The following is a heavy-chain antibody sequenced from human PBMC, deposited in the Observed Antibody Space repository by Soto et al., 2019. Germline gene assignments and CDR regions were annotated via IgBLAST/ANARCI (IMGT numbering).Heavy chain of an antibody. J-gene: IGHJ4*02. CDR3: ATMSIAASLDF. D-gene: IGHD6-6*01. CDR2: IYNTGST. CDR1: GDSISSYY. Sequence: PSETLSLTCTVSGDSISSYYGSWIRPPPGKGLEWIGYIYNTGSTNYNPPLESRVTISVDTSKSQFSLKLNSVTAADTAVYYCATMSIAASLDFWGQGTLVTVSS. V-gene: IGHV4-59*01.